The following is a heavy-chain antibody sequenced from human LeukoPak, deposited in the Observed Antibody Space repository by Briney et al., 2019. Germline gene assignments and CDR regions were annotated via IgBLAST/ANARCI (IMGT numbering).Heavy chain of an antibody. V-gene: IGHV3-7*03. CDR3: ARVSGYCSETSCYPSK. Sequence: GGSLRLSCAASGFTFSNYWMTWVRQAPGKGLEWVANINRDGSERYYVDSVKGRFTISRDDAKSSLYLQMNSLRAEDTAVYYCARVSGYCSETSCYPSKWGQGTLVTVSS. CDR2: INRDGSER. D-gene: IGHD2-2*01. CDR1: GFTFSNYW. J-gene: IGHJ4*02.